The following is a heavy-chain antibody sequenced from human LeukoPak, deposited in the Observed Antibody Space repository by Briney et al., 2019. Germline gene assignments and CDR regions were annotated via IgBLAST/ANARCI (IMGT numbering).Heavy chain of an antibody. J-gene: IGHJ4*02. D-gene: IGHD3-10*01. CDR3: AGDFGSGSYRFDY. CDR2: IYHSETT. CDR1: GVSISSGYYS. Sequence: SQTLSLTCAVSGVSISSGYYSWSWLRHPPGKGLDWIRYIYHSETTYYNPSLKSRGTISLDRSNNQFSLKLTSVTAADTAVYYCAGDFGSGSYRFDYWGQGTLVTVSS. V-gene: IGHV4-30-2*01.